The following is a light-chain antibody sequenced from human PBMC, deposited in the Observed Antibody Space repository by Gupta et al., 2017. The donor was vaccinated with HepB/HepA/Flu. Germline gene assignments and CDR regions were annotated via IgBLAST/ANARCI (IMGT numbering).Light chain of an antibody. CDR2: DVS. J-gene: IGKJ3*01. Sequence: EIFLTQSPGALSLSPGERVTLSCRASETVSSNSLAWYQQKPGQTPSLLIYDVSSRATGIPDRFSGSGSGTDVTLTITRLEPEDFAVDYCQQYAISPLTCGPGTRVDIK. CDR3: QQYAISPLT. CDR1: ETVSSNS. V-gene: IGKV3-20*01.